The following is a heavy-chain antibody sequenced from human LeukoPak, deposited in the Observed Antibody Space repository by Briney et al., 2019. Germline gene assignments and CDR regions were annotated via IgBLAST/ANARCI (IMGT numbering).Heavy chain of an antibody. CDR3: ARGWVVATGGFDM. D-gene: IGHD2-8*02. Sequence: PGGSLRLSCAASGFTVSPYYMTWVRQAPGKGLEWVSVIYSGGPTYYADSVKGRFTISRDNSKNTVYLQMNSLRGEDTAVYFCARGWVVATGGFDMWGQGTMVTVSS. J-gene: IGHJ3*02. V-gene: IGHV3-53*01. CDR2: IYSGGPT. CDR1: GFTVSPYY.